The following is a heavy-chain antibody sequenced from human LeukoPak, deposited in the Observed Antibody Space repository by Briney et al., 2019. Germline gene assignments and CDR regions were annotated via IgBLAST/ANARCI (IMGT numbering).Heavy chain of an antibody. V-gene: IGHV4-59*08. Sequence: SETLSLTCTVSGGSISSYYWSWIRPPPGKGLEWIGYIYYSGSTNYNPSLKSRVTISVDTSKNQFSLKRSSVTAADTAVYYCARRVAGTLDYWGQGTLVTVSS. D-gene: IGHD6-19*01. CDR1: GGSISSYY. CDR2: IYYSGST. J-gene: IGHJ4*02. CDR3: ARRVAGTLDY.